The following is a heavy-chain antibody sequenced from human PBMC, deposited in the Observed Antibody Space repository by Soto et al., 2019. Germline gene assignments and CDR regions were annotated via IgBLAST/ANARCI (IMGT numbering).Heavy chain of an antibody. CDR2: ISSSSSYI. J-gene: IGHJ4*02. Sequence: EVQLVESGGGLVKPGGSLRLSCAASGFTFSSYSMNWVRQAPGKGLEWVSSISSSSSYIYYADSVKGRFTISRDNAKNSLYLQMNSLRAEDTAVYYCARARMVRGVPTHFHYWGQGTLVTVSS. CDR3: ARARMVRGVPTHFHY. V-gene: IGHV3-21*01. D-gene: IGHD3-10*01. CDR1: GFTFSSYS.